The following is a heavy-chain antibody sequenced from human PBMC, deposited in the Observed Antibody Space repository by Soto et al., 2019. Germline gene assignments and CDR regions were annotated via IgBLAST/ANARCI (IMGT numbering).Heavy chain of an antibody. V-gene: IGHV4-59*01. J-gene: IGHJ1*01. CDR2: IYYSGST. Sequence: LSLTCTVPGGSISSYYWSWIRQPPGKGLEWIGYIYYSGSTNYNPSLKSRVTISVDTSKNQFSLRLSSVTAADTAVYYCASAYKGPEYFQHWGQGTLVTVSS. CDR3: ASAYKGPEYFQH. CDR1: GGSISSYY. D-gene: IGHD1-1*01.